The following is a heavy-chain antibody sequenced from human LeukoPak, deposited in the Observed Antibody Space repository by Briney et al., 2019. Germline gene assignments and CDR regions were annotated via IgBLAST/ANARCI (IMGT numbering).Heavy chain of an antibody. J-gene: IGHJ3*01. D-gene: IGHD3-22*01. CDR1: GLPFSSYS. CDR2: ITRSSNSI. Sequence: PGGSLRLSCAASGLPFSSYSMSWVRQAPGKGPEWVSAITRSSNSIYYADSVKGRFTISRDNAKRSVYLQMNSLRAEDTAIYYCLSELYLSDDSGPWGPGTMVTVSS. CDR3: LSELYLSDDSGP. V-gene: IGHV3-21*01.